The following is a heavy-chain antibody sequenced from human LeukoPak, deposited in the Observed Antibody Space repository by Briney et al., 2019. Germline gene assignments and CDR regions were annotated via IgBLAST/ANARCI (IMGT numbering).Heavy chain of an antibody. CDR3: ARGWNTFGVVIPSPAYNWFDP. J-gene: IGHJ5*02. Sequence: PSETLSLTCTVSGYSISSGYYWGWIRQPPGKGLEWIGSIYHSGSTYYNPSLKSRVTISVDTSKNQFSLKLSSVTAADTAVYYCARGWNTFGVVIPSPAYNWFDPWGQGTLVTVSS. CDR1: GYSISSGYY. V-gene: IGHV4-38-2*02. D-gene: IGHD3-3*01. CDR2: IYHSGST.